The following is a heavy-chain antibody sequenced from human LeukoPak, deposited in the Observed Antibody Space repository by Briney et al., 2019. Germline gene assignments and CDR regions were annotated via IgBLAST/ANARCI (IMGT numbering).Heavy chain of an antibody. CDR1: GGSINNYY. CDR2: IYYTGTI. J-gene: IGHJ4*02. V-gene: IGHV4-59*01. CDR3: ARVGYCDGGSCHFDY. D-gene: IGHD2-15*01. Sequence: SETLSLTCTVSGGSINNYYWTWIRQPPGKGLEWIGYIYYTGTISYNPSLKSRVTISVDTSKNQFSLKLTSVTAADTAVYYCARVGYCDGGSCHFDYWGQGTLVTVSS.